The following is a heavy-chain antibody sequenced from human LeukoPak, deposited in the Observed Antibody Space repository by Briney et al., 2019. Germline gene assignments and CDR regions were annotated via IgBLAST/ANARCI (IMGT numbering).Heavy chain of an antibody. J-gene: IGHJ4*02. D-gene: IGHD2-21*01. CDR1: GFTFSSYA. CDR2: ISGSGGST. V-gene: IGHV3-23*01. CDR3: AKGHLSILFPFDS. Sequence: GGSLRLSCVASGFTFSSYAMTWVRQAPGKGLEWVSAISGSGGSTFHADFVKGRFTISRDNSKNALYLQMNSLRADDTAVYYCAKGHLSILFPFDSWGQGTLVTVSS.